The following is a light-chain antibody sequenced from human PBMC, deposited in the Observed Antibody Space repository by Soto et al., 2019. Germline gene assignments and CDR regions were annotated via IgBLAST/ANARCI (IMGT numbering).Light chain of an antibody. CDR2: EVS. Sequence: QSVLTQPPSASGSPGQSVTISCTGTSSDVGGYNYVSWYQQHPGKAPKLMIYEVSERPSGVSRRFSGSKSGNTASLTISGLQAEDEAHYYCSSYSSDNRNYVFGTGTKVTVL. CDR3: SSYSSDNRNYV. CDR1: SSDVGGYNY. J-gene: IGLJ1*01. V-gene: IGLV2-8*01.